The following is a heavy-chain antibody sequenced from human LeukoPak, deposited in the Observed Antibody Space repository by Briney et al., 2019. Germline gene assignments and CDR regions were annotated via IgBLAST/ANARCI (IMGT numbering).Heavy chain of an antibody. Sequence: GGSLRLSCAASGFTFSNYEMHWVRQAPGKGLEWVANINEGGNSKYYVDSVRGRFTISRDKTKDLLHLQMSSLRAEDTAVYYCARVGKNGWDFDHWGQGTLVTVSS. CDR3: ARVGKNGWDFDH. J-gene: IGHJ4*02. CDR2: INEGGNSK. CDR1: GFTFSNYE. D-gene: IGHD6-19*01. V-gene: IGHV3-7*01.